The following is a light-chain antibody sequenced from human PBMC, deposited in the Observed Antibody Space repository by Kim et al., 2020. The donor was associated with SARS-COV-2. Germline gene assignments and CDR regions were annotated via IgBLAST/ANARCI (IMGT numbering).Light chain of an antibody. CDR1: SSYFGGYNP. CDR3: GSFAGSKNWL. J-gene: IGLJ2*01. CDR2: DVS. V-gene: IGLV2-8*01. Sequence: QSALSQPPSASGSPGQSVTISCTGSSSYFGGYNPVSWYQHHPGKAPKLIIYDVSKRPSGVPDRFSGSKSGNTASLTVSGLQAEDEADYYCGSFAGSKNWLFGGGTQLTVL.